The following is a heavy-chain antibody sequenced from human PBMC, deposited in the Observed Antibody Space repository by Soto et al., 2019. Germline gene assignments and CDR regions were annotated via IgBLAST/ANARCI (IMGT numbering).Heavy chain of an antibody. CDR1: GFTFRNYV. J-gene: IGHJ1*01. D-gene: IGHD2-2*01. V-gene: IGHV3-23*01. CDR2: VSGSGDSA. Sequence: EVQLLESGGGLVQPGGSLRLSCAASGFTFRNYVMRWVRQAPGKGPEWVSSVSGSGDSAYYADSVKGRVTISRDNSKDTLYLQINSLRVEYTAVYFCTGGTSRYFQHWGQGTLVTVSS. CDR3: TGGTSRYFQH.